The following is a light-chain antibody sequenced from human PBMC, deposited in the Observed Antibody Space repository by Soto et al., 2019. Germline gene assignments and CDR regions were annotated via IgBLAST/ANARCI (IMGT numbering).Light chain of an antibody. CDR3: LSFDSSLSVV. J-gene: IGLJ2*01. V-gene: IGLV1-40*01. CDR1: SSNIGAGYD. CDR2: GNT. Sequence: QPVLTQPPSVSGAPGQRVTISCTGSSSNIGAGYDVHWYQQLPGRAPKLLIYGNTNRPSGVPDRFSGSKSGTSASLAITGPQAEDEADYYCLSFDSSLSVVFGGGTKLTVL.